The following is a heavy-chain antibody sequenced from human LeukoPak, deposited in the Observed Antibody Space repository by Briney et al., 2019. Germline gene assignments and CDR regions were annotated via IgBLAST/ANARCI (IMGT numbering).Heavy chain of an antibody. CDR2: IYYSGST. V-gene: IGHV4-39*07. CDR3: VAVITPGYWFDP. J-gene: IGHJ5*02. CDR1: GGSISSGSYY. D-gene: IGHD3-22*01. Sequence: SETLSLTCTVSGGSISSGSYYWGWIRQPPGKGLEWIGSIYYSGSTYYNPSLKSRVTISVDTSKNQFSLKLSSVTAADTAVYYCVAVITPGYWFDPWGQGTLVTVSS.